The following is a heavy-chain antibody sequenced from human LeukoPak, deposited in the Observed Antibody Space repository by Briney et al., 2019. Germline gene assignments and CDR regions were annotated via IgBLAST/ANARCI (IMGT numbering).Heavy chain of an antibody. D-gene: IGHD5-18*01. J-gene: IGHJ4*02. CDR3: ARPRGYSYGQFDY. Sequence: SETLSLTCAVYGGSFSGFYWSWIRQPPGKGLEWIGEINHSGSTNYNPSLKSRVTISVDTSKNQFSLKLSSVTAADTAVYYCARPRGYSYGQFDYWGQGTLVTVSS. CDR2: INHSGST. CDR1: GGSFSGFY. V-gene: IGHV4-34*01.